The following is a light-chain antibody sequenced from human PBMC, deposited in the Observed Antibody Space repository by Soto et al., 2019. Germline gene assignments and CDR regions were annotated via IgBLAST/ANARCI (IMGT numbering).Light chain of an antibody. Sequence: QAVVTQSSSASASLGSSVKLTCTLSSGHSTYIIAWHQQQPGKAPRYLMKLEGSGSYNKGSGVPDRFSGSSSGADRYLTISNLPFEDEADYYCETWDINTHVVFGGGTKLTVL. CDR3: ETWDINTHVV. CDR2: LEGSGSY. CDR1: SGHSTYI. J-gene: IGLJ2*01. V-gene: IGLV4-60*02.